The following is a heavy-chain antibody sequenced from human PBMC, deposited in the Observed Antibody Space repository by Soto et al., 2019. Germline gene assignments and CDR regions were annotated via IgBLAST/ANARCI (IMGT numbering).Heavy chain of an antibody. Sequence: PSETLSLTCTVSGDSISSTYWSWIRQPAGRGLEWIGRIYTSGSTNYNPSLKSRVTMSVDTSKNQFSLKLPSVTAADTAVYYCASVSPYDSSALDYWGQGTLVTVSS. J-gene: IGHJ4*02. CDR1: GDSISSTY. CDR3: ASVSPYDSSALDY. CDR2: IYTSGST. V-gene: IGHV4-4*07. D-gene: IGHD3-3*01.